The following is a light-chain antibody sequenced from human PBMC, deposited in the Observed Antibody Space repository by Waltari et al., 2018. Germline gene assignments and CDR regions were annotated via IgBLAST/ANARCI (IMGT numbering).Light chain of an antibody. V-gene: IGLV2-14*03. J-gene: IGLJ3*02. CDR3: SSYTTRGTWV. CDR2: ALS. Sequence: QSALNQPASVSGSPGQSITLSCPGAFSDVGAYHFVSWYRQLPGEAPKLLIYALSHRPSGVSDRLSGSKSGNTASLTISGLQPEDEADYFCSSYTTRGTWVFGGGTKLTVL. CDR1: FSDVGAYHF.